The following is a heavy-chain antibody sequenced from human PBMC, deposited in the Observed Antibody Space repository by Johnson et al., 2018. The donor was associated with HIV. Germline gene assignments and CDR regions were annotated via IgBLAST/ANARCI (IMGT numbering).Heavy chain of an antibody. Sequence: QVQLVESGGGVVQPGRSLRLSCEASGFTFSSFAMHWVRQAPGKGLEWVALISYDGSDKYYADSVKGRFAISRDNSKNTLYLQMDSLRTEDTAVYYCAKDRGDGYTTAWAFDIWGQGTMVTVSS. CDR1: GFTFSSFA. D-gene: IGHD5-24*01. V-gene: IGHV3-30*09. CDR2: ISYDGSDK. CDR3: AKDRGDGYTTAWAFDI. J-gene: IGHJ3*02.